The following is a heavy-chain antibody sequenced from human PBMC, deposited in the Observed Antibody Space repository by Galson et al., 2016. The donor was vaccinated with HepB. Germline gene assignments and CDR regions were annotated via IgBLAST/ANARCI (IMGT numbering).Heavy chain of an antibody. Sequence: SETLSLTCDVSDFSITTNCWGWIRQPPGKGLEWMGYIYSTGEAYYNPSLKGRLTLTVDTSKNHFSLRLPSVTALDTAVYYCARIGHCTTTSCSGAFDIWGQGTMVTVSP. D-gene: IGHD2-2*01. CDR1: DFSITTNC. V-gene: IGHV4-28*01. CDR3: ARIGHCTTTSCSGAFDI. CDR2: IYSTGEA. J-gene: IGHJ3*02.